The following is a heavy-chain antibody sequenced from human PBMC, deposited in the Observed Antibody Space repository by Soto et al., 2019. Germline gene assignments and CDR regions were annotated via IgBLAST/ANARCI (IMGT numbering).Heavy chain of an antibody. D-gene: IGHD3-10*01. Sequence: PGESLKISCKGSGYSFTSYWIGWVRQMPGKGLEWMGIIYPGDSDTRYSPSFQGQVTISADKSISTAYLQWSSLKASDTAMYYCARGSDRWFGELLPHYYYYGMDVWGQGTTVTVS. CDR1: GYSFTSYW. V-gene: IGHV5-51*01. J-gene: IGHJ6*02. CDR2: IYPGDSDT. CDR3: ARGSDRWFGELLPHYYYYGMDV.